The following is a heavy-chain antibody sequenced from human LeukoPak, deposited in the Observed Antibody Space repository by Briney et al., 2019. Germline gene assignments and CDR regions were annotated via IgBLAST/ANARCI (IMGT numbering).Heavy chain of an antibody. CDR2: IYPRDGST. Sequence: ASVKVSCKASGYTFTSNYIHWVRQAPGQGLEWMGMIYPRDGSTSYAQKFQGRVTMTEDTSTDTAYMELSSLRSEDTAVYYCATISGGPFDYWGQGTLVTVSS. J-gene: IGHJ4*02. CDR1: GYTFTSNY. V-gene: IGHV1-46*01. D-gene: IGHD6-19*01. CDR3: ATISGGPFDY.